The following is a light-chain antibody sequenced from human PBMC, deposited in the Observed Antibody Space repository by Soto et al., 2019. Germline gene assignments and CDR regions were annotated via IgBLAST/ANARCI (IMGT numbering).Light chain of an antibody. CDR1: SSNIGAGYD. Sequence: QAVLTQPPSVSGAPGQRVTISCTGSSSNIGAGYDVHWYQQLPGTAPKLLIYHNTNRPSGVPDRFSGSKSATSASLAITGLQAEDEADYYCQSYDSSLSVLYVFGTGTKLTVL. CDR3: QSYDSSLSVLYV. V-gene: IGLV1-40*01. CDR2: HNT. J-gene: IGLJ1*01.